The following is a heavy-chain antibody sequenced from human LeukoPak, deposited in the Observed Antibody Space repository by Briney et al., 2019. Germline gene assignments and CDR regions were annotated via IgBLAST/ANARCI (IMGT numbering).Heavy chain of an antibody. CDR1: GYTFTSYG. D-gene: IGHD6-13*01. CDR2: ISAYNGNT. V-gene: IGHV1-18*01. Sequence: ASVKVSCKASGYTFTSYGISWVRQAPGQGLERMGWISAYNGNTNYAQKLQGRVTMTTDTSTSTAYMELRSLRSDDTAVYYCARGGDSSWSHNWFDPWGQGTLVTVSS. CDR3: ARGGDSSWSHNWFDP. J-gene: IGHJ5*02.